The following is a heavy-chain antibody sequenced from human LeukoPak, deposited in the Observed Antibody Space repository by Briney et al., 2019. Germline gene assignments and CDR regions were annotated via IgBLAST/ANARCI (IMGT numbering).Heavy chain of an antibody. CDR2: ISGSGGSI. V-gene: IGHV3-23*01. Sequence: GGSLRLSCAASGFTFSSYGMSWVCQAPGKGLEWVSAISGSGGSIYYADSVKGRFTISRDNAKTSLYLQMNSLRAEDTAVYYCARHLSGVTGYTYGRGIDNWGQGTLVTVSS. J-gene: IGHJ4*02. D-gene: IGHD5-18*01. CDR3: ARHLSGVTGYTYGRGIDN. CDR1: GFTFSSYG.